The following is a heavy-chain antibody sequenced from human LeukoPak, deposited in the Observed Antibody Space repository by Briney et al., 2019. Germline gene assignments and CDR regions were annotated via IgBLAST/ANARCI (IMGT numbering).Heavy chain of an antibody. CDR3: ARAFPYV. CDR1: DNTFNSYT. D-gene: IGHD3-10*02. CDR2: IIPLFGTT. V-gene: IGHV1-69*08. J-gene: IGHJ4*02. Sequence: VASVKVSCKASDNTFNSYTVSWVRQAPGQGLEWMGRIIPLFGTTTYAQKFQGRVTITADKSTSTAYMELNSLTSEDTAVYYCARAFPYVWGQGTLVTVSS.